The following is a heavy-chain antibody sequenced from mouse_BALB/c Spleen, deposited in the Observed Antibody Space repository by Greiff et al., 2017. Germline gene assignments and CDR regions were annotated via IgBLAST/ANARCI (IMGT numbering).Heavy chain of an antibody. D-gene: IGHD2-3*01. CDR3: ARDGGFYAMDY. Sequence: ESGPGLVKPPPSLSLTCTATGYSITSDYAWNWIRQCPGNKLEWMGYISYSGSTSYNPSLKSRISITRDTSKNQFFLQLNSVTTEDTATYYCARDGGFYAMDYWGQGTSVTVSA. CDR2: ISYSGST. J-gene: IGHJ4*01. CDR1: GYSITSDYA. V-gene: IGHV3-2*02.